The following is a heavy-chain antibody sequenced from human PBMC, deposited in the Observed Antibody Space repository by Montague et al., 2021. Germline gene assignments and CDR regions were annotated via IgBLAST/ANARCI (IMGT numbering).Heavy chain of an antibody. J-gene: IGHJ4*02. Sequence: CAISGDSDGGEEVRRRSVEQSPALQPQYEVVSCYMPEKYSDYAPSVRGRLTVNPDASKNEFSLELNYVTPEDTAVYYCVRYSGWFYFDFWGQGTLVTVSS. CDR2: SCYMPEKYS. D-gene: IGHD6-19*01. CDR3: VRYSGWFYFDF. CDR1: GDSDGGEEVR. V-gene: IGHV6-1*01.